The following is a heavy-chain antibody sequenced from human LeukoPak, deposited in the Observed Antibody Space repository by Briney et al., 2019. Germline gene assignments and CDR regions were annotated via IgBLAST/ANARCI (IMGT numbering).Heavy chain of an antibody. CDR2: IIPIFGTA. D-gene: IGHD3-3*01. Sequence: ASVKVSCKASGYTFTSYGISWVRQAPGQGLEWMGGIIPIFGTANYAQKFQGRVTITADESTSTAYMELSSLRSEDTAVYYCARDGIDFRTFDPWGQGTLVTVSS. V-gene: IGHV1-69*13. J-gene: IGHJ5*02. CDR3: ARDGIDFRTFDP. CDR1: GYTFTSYG.